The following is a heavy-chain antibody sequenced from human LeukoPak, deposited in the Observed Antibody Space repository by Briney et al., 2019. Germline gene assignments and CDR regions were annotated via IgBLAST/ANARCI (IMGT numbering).Heavy chain of an antibody. D-gene: IGHD3-22*01. CDR2: ISYDGSNK. CDR3: ARGAMGLYYDQPYYFDY. V-gene: IGHV3-30*03. CDR1: GFTFSSYG. J-gene: IGHJ4*02. Sequence: TGGSLRLSCAASGFTFSSYGMHWVRQAPGKGLEWVAVISYDGSNKYYADSVKGRFTISRDNAKNSLYLQMNSLRAEDTAVYYCARGAMGLYYDQPYYFDYWGQGTLVTVSS.